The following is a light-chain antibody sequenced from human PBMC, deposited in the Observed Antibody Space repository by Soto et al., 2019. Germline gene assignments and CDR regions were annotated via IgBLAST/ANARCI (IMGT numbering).Light chain of an antibody. J-gene: IGKJ2*01. CDR1: HSLTSNS. V-gene: IGKV3-20*01. CDR3: QQFGSSPYT. CDR2: AAS. Sequence: ETVLTQSPGTLSLSPGERVTLSCRASHSLTSNSLVWYQQKPGQAPRLLIYAASLRPPGIPDRFSGSGSGTDFTLTITSLEPEDFAVYYCQQFGSSPYTFGQGTKLEIK.